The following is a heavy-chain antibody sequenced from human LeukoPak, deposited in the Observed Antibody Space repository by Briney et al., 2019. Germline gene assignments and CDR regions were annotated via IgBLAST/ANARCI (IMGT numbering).Heavy chain of an antibody. D-gene: IGHD2-21*02. J-gene: IGHJ4*01. CDR3: ARSMVTTDRNFDH. CDR1: GDSLSTTRW. Sequence: PSETLSLTCTVSGDSLSTTRWWVWLRQPPGKGLEWIGEVYYTGGGNKNYNPSLTSRVTVSLDTSKNQFSLSLNSVTAADTAVFYCARSMVTTDRNFDHWGQGTLVTVSS. V-gene: IGHV4-4*02. CDR2: VYYTGGGNK.